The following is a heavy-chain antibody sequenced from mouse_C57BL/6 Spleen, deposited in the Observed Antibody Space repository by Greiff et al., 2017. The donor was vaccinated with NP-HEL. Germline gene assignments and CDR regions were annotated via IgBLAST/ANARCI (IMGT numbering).Heavy chain of an antibody. V-gene: IGHV1-50*01. D-gene: IGHD3-2*01. CDR3: ARSLKTAFDY. Sequence: QVQLQQPGAELVKPGASVKLSCKASGYTFTSYWMQWVKQRPGQGLEWIGEIDPSDSFTNYNQKFKGKATLTVDTSPSTAYMQLSSLTSEDAAVYYCARSLKTAFDYWGQGTTLTVSS. CDR2: IDPSDSFT. J-gene: IGHJ2*01. CDR1: GYTFTSYW.